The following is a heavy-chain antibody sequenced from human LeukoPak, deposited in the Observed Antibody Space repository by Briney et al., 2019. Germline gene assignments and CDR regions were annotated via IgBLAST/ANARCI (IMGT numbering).Heavy chain of an antibody. J-gene: IGHJ4*02. CDR1: GYIFTSYG. V-gene: IGHV1-18*01. CDR2: ISPYNGNT. CDR3: ARDYSQADYFDY. Sequence: ASVKVSCKASGYIFTSYGISWVRQAPGQGLEWMGWISPYNGNTNYAQKLQGRVTMTTDTSTSTAYMELRSLRSDDTALYYCARDYSQADYFDYWGQGTLVTVSS. D-gene: IGHD2-21*01.